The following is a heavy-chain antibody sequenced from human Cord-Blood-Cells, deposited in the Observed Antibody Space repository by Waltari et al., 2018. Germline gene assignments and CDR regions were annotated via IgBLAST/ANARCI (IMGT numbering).Heavy chain of an antibody. CDR1: GFTFSSYE. V-gene: IGHV3-48*03. CDR3: ARDSYYYYMDV. CDR2: ISSSGSTI. Sequence: EVQLVESGGGLVQPGGSLRLSCAASGFTFSSYEMYWVRQAPGKGLEWVSYISSSGSTIYYADSVKGRFTISRDNAKNSLYLQMNSLRAEDTAVYYCARDSYYYYMDVWGKGTTVTVSS. J-gene: IGHJ6*03.